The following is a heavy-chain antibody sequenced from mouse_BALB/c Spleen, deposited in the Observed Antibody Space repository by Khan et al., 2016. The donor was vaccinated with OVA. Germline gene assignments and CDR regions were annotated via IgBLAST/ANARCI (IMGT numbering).Heavy chain of an antibody. J-gene: IGHJ2*01. Sequence: VQLKESGPGLVKPSQSLSLTCTVTGYSITSDYAWNWIRQFPGNKLEWMAYITYSGSTGYNPSLKGRISITRDTSKNQFFLQLNSVTTEDTATXYYARDYGSSYLFFDYWGQGTTLTVSS. CDR3: ARDYGSSYLFFDY. D-gene: IGHD1-1*01. CDR2: ITYSGST. V-gene: IGHV3-2*02. CDR1: GYSITSDYA.